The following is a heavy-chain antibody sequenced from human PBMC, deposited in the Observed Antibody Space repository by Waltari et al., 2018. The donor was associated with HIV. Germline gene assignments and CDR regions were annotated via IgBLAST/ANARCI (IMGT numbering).Heavy chain of an antibody. D-gene: IGHD1-26*01. Sequence: QVQLVQSGAEVKKPGASVKVSCKASGYTFTGYYMNWVGMAPGQGLEWMGWINPNSGGTNYAQKFQGRVTMTRDTSISTAYMELSRLRSDDTAVYYCARDYSQYGSYLFDYWGQGTLVTVSS. V-gene: IGHV1-2*02. J-gene: IGHJ4*02. CDR3: ARDYSQYGSYLFDY. CDR1: GYTFTGYY. CDR2: INPNSGGT.